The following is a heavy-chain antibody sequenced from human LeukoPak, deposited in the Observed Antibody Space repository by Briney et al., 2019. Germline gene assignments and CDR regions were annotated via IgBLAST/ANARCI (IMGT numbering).Heavy chain of an antibody. Sequence: ASVKVSCKASGYTFTSYDINWVRQATGQGLEWMGWMNPNSGNTGYAQKFQGRVTITRNTSISTAYMELSSLRSEDTAVYYCARAAWELPPGAFDIWGQGTMVTVSS. CDR2: MNPNSGNT. CDR3: ARAAWELPPGAFDI. D-gene: IGHD1-26*01. CDR1: GYTFTSYD. V-gene: IGHV1-8*03. J-gene: IGHJ3*02.